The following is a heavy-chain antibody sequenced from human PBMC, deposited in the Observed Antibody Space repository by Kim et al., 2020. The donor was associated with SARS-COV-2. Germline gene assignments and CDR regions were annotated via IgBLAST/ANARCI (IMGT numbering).Heavy chain of an antibody. CDR2: IWYDGSNK. CDR1: GFTFSSYG. CDR3: AREGQVGATTGLDY. D-gene: IGHD1-26*01. Sequence: GGSLRLSCAASGFTFSSYGMHWVRQAPGKGLEWVAVIWYDGSNKYYADSVEGRFTISRVNSKNTLYLQMNSLRAEDTAVYYCAREGQVGATTGLDYWGQGTLVTVSS. V-gene: IGHV3-33*01. J-gene: IGHJ4*02.